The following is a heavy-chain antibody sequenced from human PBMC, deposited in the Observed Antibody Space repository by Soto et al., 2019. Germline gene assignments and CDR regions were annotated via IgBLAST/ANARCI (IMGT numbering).Heavy chain of an antibody. CDR2: IIPIFGTA. D-gene: IGHD3-10*01. CDR3: ARTNYYGSGSYYYYYGMDV. J-gene: IGHJ6*02. CDR1: GGTFISYA. V-gene: IGHV1-69*13. Sequence: SVKVSCTASGGTFISYAIIWVRQAPGQGLEWMGGIIPIFGTANYAQKFQGRVTITADESTSTAYMELSSLRSEDTAVYYCARTNYYGSGSYYYYYGMDVWGQGTKVTVS.